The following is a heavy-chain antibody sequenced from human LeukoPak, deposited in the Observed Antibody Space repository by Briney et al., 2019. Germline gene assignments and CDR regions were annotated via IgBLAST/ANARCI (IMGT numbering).Heavy chain of an antibody. CDR1: GFTFSSYA. CDR2: ISGSGGST. D-gene: IGHD2-15*01. V-gene: IGHV3-23*01. Sequence: GGSLRLSCAASGFTFSSYAMSWVRQAPGKGLEWVSAISGSGGSTYYADSVKGRFTISRDNSKNTLYLQMNSLGAEDTAVYYCAKVRSFVVVVAATWFDPWGQGTLVTVSS. J-gene: IGHJ5*02. CDR3: AKVRSFVVVVAATWFDP.